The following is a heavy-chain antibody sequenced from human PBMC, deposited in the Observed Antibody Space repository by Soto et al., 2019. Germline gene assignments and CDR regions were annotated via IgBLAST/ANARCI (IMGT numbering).Heavy chain of an antibody. D-gene: IGHD6-19*01. CDR1: GGSISSSSYY. Sequence: QLQLQESGPGLVKPSETLSLTCTVSGGSISSSSYYWGWIRQPPGKGLEWIGSIYYSGSTYYNPSLKSRVTISVDTSKNQFSLKLSSVTAADTAVYYCASHYSSGPLGRPWYYYGMDVWGQGTTVTVSS. CDR2: IYYSGST. V-gene: IGHV4-39*01. CDR3: ASHYSSGPLGRPWYYYGMDV. J-gene: IGHJ6*02.